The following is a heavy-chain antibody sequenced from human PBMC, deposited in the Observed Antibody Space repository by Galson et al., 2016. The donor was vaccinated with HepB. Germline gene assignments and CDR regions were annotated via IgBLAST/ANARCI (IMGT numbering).Heavy chain of an antibody. Sequence: SLRLSCAASGFTVSGNYMSWVCQAPGKGLEWVSVIYSGADTYYADSVKGRFTISRDNSKNTLYLQMNSLRTEDTGVYYCARDGYRAWHLGYWGQGTLVTVSS. CDR1: GFTVSGNY. V-gene: IGHV3-66*02. CDR3: ARDGYRAWHLGY. J-gene: IGHJ4*02. CDR2: IYSGADT. D-gene: IGHD5-18*01.